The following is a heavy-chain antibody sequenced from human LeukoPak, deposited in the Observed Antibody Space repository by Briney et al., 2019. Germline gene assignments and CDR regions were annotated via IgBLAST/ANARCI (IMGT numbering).Heavy chain of an antibody. V-gene: IGHV1-69*06. J-gene: IGHJ5*02. D-gene: IGHD6-13*01. CDR2: IIPIFGTA. Sequence: ASVKVSCKASGGTFSSYAISWVRQAPGQGLEWMGGIIPIFGTANCAQKFQGRVTITADKSTSTAYMELSSLRSEDTAVYYCASITGAAGINWFDPWGQGTLVTVSS. CDR3: ASITGAAGINWFDP. CDR1: GGTFSSYA.